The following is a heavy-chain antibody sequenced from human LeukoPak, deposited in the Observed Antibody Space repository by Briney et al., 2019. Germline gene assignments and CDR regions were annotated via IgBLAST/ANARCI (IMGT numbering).Heavy chain of an antibody. J-gene: IGHJ4*02. CDR3: ARLYYDSSGYYQICYFDY. CDR1: GGSISSSSYS. Sequence: SETLSLTCTVSGGSISSSSYSWGWIRQPPGKGLEWIGSIYYSGSTYYNPSLKSRVTISVDTSKNQFSLNLSSVTAADTALYYCARLYYDSSGYYQICYFDYWGQGTLVTVSS. V-gene: IGHV4-39*01. CDR2: IYYSGST. D-gene: IGHD3-22*01.